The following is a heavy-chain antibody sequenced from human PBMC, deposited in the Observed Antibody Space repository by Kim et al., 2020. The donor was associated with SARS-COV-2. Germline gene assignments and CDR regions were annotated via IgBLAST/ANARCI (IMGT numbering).Heavy chain of an antibody. Sequence: ASVKVSCKSSGYTFTSYGISWVRQAPGQGLEWMGWISPYNGNTKYAQKVQGRVTMSTDTSTTTAYMELRSLRSDDTAVYYCARDGDLPDYWGQGTLGTVS. J-gene: IGHJ4*02. D-gene: IGHD7-27*01. V-gene: IGHV1-18*01. CDR1: GYTFTSYG. CDR3: ARDGDLPDY. CDR2: ISPYNGNT.